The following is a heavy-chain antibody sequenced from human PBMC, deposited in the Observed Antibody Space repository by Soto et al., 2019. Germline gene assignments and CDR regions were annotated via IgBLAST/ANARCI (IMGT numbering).Heavy chain of an antibody. CDR1: GLTFSIYS. V-gene: IGHV3-48*04. J-gene: IGHJ4*02. CDR3: ARDYCGGDCYSI. Sequence: GGSLRLSCAASGLTFSIYSMNWVRQAPGKGLEWVSYISSSSTTLYYADSVKGRFTVSRDNAKNSLYLQMNSLRAEDTAVYYCARDYCGGDCYSIWGPGTLVTVSS. D-gene: IGHD2-21*02. CDR2: ISSSSTTL.